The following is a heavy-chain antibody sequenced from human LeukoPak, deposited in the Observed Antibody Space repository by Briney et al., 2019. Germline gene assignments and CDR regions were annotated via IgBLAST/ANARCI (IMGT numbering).Heavy chain of an antibody. CDR2: INPNSGGT. V-gene: IGHV1-2*02. Sequence: ASVKVSCTASGYTFTGYYMHWVRQAPGQGLEWMGWINPNSGGTNYAQKFQGRVTMTRDKSISTAYMELSRLRSDDTAVYYCARGAEYYYYMDVWGKGTTVTISS. CDR3: ARGAEYYYYMDV. J-gene: IGHJ6*03. CDR1: GYTFTGYY.